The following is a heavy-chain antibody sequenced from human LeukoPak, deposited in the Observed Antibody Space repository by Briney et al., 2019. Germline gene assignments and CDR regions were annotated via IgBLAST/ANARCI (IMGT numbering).Heavy chain of an antibody. CDR2: IPYSGST. CDR1: GDSISSSSYY. D-gene: IGHD3-10*01. CDR3: ARCKDYYVSGSYYKTFDY. Sequence: TSETLSLTCTVSGDSISSSSYYWGWIHQPPGKGLEWIGSIPYSGSTYYNPSLKSRVTISVDTSKNQFSLKLSSVTAADTAVYYCARCKDYYVSGSYYKTFDYWGQGTLVTVSS. J-gene: IGHJ4*02. V-gene: IGHV4-39*07.